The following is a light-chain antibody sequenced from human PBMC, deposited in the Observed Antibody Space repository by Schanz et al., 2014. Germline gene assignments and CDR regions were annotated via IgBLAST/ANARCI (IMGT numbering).Light chain of an antibody. CDR1: SSDVGGYNY. Sequence: QSALTQPASVSGFRGQSITISCTGTSSDVGGYNYVSWYQQYPGKAPKLMIYDVSNRPSGVSNRFSGSKSGNTASLTISGLQAEDEADYYCCSYAGSSTWVFGGGTKLTVL. J-gene: IGLJ3*02. CDR3: CSYAGSSTWV. CDR2: DVS. V-gene: IGLV2-23*02.